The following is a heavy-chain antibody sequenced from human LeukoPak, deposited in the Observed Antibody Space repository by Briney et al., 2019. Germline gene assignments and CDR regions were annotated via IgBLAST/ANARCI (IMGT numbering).Heavy chain of an antibody. CDR3: ARSNRGYDILTGGFDY. CDR2: ICGSGSST. D-gene: IGHD3-9*01. Sequence: PGGSLRLSCRVSGFRFGAYAMTWVRQPPGKGLEWVSTICGSGSSTHYADSVKGRFTISRDNSKNTLYLQMNSLRAEDTAVYYCARSNRGYDILTGGFDYWGQGTLVTVSS. CDR1: GFRFGAYA. V-gene: IGHV3-23*01. J-gene: IGHJ4*02.